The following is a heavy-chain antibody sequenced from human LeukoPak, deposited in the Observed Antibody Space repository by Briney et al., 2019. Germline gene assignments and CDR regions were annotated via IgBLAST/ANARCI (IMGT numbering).Heavy chain of an antibody. D-gene: IGHD3-10*01. CDR2: FDPEDGET. V-gene: IGHV1-24*01. CDR3: ATPVFMVRGVITSLRDY. Sequence: ASVKVSCKVSGYTLTELSMHWVRQAPGKGLEWMGGFDPEDGETIYAQKFQGRVTMTEDTSTDTAYMELSSLRSEDTAVYYCATPVFMVRGVITSLRDYWGQGTLVTVPS. J-gene: IGHJ4*02. CDR1: GYTLTELS.